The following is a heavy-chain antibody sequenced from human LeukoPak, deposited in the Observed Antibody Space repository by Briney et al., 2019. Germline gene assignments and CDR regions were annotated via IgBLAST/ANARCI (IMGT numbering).Heavy chain of an antibody. Sequence: SQTLSLTCAISGDSVSSNSAAWNWIRQSPSRGLEWLGRTYYRSKWYNDYAVSVKSRITINPDTSKNQFSLQLNSVTPEDTAVYYCARDVTWRDYSNYGMDYWGQGTLVTVSS. D-gene: IGHD4-11*01. V-gene: IGHV6-1*01. CDR3: ARDVTWRDYSNYGMDY. CDR2: TYYRSKWYN. J-gene: IGHJ4*02. CDR1: GDSVSSNSAA.